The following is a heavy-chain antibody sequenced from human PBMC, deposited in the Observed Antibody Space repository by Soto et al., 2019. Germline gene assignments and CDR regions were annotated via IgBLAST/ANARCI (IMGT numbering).Heavy chain of an antibody. D-gene: IGHD2-15*01. V-gene: IGHV4-39*01. CDR1: GGSISSSNYY. CDR2: IYYGGST. J-gene: IGHJ4*02. CDR3: ARRDSSTHYRY. Sequence: QLQLQESGPGLVKPSETLSLTCTVSGGSISSSNYYWGWIRQPPGKGLEWIGTIYYGGSTYYNPSPKSLVTISVDTSKNQLSLKLSSVTAADTAVYYCARRDSSTHYRYWGQGTLVTVSS.